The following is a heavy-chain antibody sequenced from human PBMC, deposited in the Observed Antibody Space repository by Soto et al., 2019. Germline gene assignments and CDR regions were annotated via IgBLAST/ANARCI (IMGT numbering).Heavy chain of an antibody. D-gene: IGHD2-2*02. J-gene: IGHJ6*02. Sequence: GGSLRLSCAASGSSFRSYAMHWVRQAPGKGLEWVTVVSYDGSDKYYADSVKGRFTTSRDNSKNTLYLQMNSLRGEETAVYYCASATHSTRNSCYTRHYYGLDVWGQGTTVTVSS. CDR2: VSYDGSDK. CDR3: ASATHSTRNSCYTRHYYGLDV. V-gene: IGHV3-30-3*01. CDR1: GSSFRSYA.